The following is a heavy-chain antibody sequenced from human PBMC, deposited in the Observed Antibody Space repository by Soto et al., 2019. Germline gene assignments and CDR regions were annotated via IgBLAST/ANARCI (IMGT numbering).Heavy chain of an antibody. CDR2: ISSSSSYI. CDR1: GFTFSSYS. Sequence: EVQLVESGGGLVKPGGSLRLSCAASGFTFSSYSMNWVRQAPGKGLEWVSSISSSSSYIYYADSVKGRFTISRDNAKNSPDLQRNSLRAEDKAVYYCARDRYSGYDSDSYGMDVWGQGTTVTVSS. D-gene: IGHD5-12*01. J-gene: IGHJ6*02. CDR3: ARDRYSGYDSDSYGMDV. V-gene: IGHV3-21*01.